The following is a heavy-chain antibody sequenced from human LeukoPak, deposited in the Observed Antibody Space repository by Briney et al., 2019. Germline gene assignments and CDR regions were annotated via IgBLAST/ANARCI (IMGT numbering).Heavy chain of an antibody. Sequence: GESLKISCKGSGYNSTTYWITWVRQMPGKGLEWMGRVDHIDCYSNYSPSLQGHVTISTDTSISTAYLQLSSLKASHTAMYYCARHYDILTDYYNPGKDGVDVWGQGTTVTVSS. CDR1: GYNSTTYW. D-gene: IGHD3-9*01. CDR2: VDHIDCYS. V-gene: IGHV5-10-1*01. CDR3: ARHYDILTDYYNPGKDGVDV. J-gene: IGHJ6*02.